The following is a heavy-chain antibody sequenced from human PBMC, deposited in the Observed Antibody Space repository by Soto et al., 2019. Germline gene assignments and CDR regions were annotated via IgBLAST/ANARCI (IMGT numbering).Heavy chain of an antibody. V-gene: IGHV4-34*01. J-gene: IGHJ4*02. D-gene: IGHD6-19*01. CDR2: INHSGST. CDR1: GGSFSGYY. CDR3: ARVATGYSSGWYRY. Sequence: SETLSLTCAVYGGSFSGYYWSWIRQPPGKGLEWIGEINHSGSTNYNPSLKSRVTISVDTSKNQFSLKLSSVTAADTAVYYCARVATGYSSGWYRYWGQGTLVTVS.